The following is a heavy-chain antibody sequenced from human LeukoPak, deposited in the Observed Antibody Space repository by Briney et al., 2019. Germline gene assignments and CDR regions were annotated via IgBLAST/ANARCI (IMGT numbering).Heavy chain of an antibody. V-gene: IGHV4-34*01. CDR1: GGSFSGYY. J-gene: IGHJ4*02. Sequence: SETLSLTCAVYGGSFSGYYWSWIRQPPGKGLEWIGEINHSGSTNYNPSLKSRVTISVDTSKNQFSLKLSSVTAADTAVYYCARGGPQADYWGRGTLVTVSS. CDR3: ARGGPQADY. CDR2: INHSGST.